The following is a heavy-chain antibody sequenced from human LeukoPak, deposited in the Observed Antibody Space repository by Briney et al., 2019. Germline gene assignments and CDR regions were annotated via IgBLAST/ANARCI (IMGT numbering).Heavy chain of an antibody. V-gene: IGHV4-4*02. CDR3: ARAVVYCSSTSCYGDTYYYYGMDV. CDR1: GFTFSSYSM. Sequence: GSLRLSCAASGFTFSSYSMNWVRQPPGKGLEWIGEIYHSGSTNYNPSLKSRVTISVDKSKNQFSLKLSSVTAADTAVYYCARAVVYCSSTSCYGDTYYYYGMDVWGQGTTVTVSS. D-gene: IGHD2-2*01. J-gene: IGHJ6*02. CDR2: IYHSGST.